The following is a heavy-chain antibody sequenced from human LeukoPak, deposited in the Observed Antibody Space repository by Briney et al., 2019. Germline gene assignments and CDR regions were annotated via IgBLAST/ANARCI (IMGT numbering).Heavy chain of an antibody. J-gene: IGHJ4*02. V-gene: IGHV4-38-2*02. CDR1: GYSISSGYY. CDR2: IYHSGST. CDR3: ARGPYSSSYFDY. D-gene: IGHD6-13*01. Sequence: SETLSLTCTVSGYSISSGYYWGWIRQPPGKGLEWIGSIYHSGSTDYNPSLKSRVTISVDTSKNQFSLKLRSVTAADTAVYYCARGPYSSSYFDYWGQGTLVTVSS.